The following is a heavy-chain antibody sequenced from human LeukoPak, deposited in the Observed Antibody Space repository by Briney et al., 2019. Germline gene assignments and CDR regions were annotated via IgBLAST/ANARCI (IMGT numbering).Heavy chain of an antibody. J-gene: IGHJ4*02. CDR1: GFTFSSYW. CDR3: AGGPHHIVVDS. Sequence: GGPLRLSCAASGFTFSSYWMSWVRQAPGKGLEWVGNIKQDGSEKYYVDSVKGRFTISRDNAKNSLYLQMNSLRAEDTAVYYCAGGPHHIVVDSWGQGTLVTVSS. CDR2: IKQDGSEK. D-gene: IGHD2-21*01. V-gene: IGHV3-7*01.